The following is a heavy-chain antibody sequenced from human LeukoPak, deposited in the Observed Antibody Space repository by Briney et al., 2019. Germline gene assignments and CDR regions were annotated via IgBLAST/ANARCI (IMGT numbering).Heavy chain of an antibody. J-gene: IGHJ4*02. CDR1: GFTFNSFA. Sequence: GGSLRLSCAASGFTFNSFAMSWVRQAPGKGLEWVSVISGSGGSTYYADSVKGRFTISRDNSENTLYLKMNSLRAEDTAVYYCANESPFLDYWGQGTLVTVSS. CDR2: ISGSGGST. V-gene: IGHV3-23*01. CDR3: ANESPFLDY.